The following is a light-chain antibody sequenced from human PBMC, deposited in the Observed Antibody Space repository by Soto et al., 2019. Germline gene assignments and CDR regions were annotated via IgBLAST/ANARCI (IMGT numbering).Light chain of an antibody. CDR3: MQGTNWPPGT. CDR1: QSLVYSDGNTY. V-gene: IGKV2-30*01. CDR2: KIS. J-gene: IGKJ2*01. Sequence: DVLLTQSPLSLPVTLGQPASISCRSSQSLVYSDGNTYLSWFKQRPGQSPRRVIYKISNRDSGVPERFSGSGAGTDFTLQISRVEAEDAGVYYCMQGTNWPPGTFGQGTKLEI.